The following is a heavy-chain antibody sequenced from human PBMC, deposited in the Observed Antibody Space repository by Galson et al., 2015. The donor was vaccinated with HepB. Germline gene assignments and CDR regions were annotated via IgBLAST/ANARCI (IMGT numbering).Heavy chain of an antibody. Sequence: SLRLSCAASGFTFSSYTMNWVRQAPGKGLEWVSSISSSSSYIYYADSVKGRFTISRDNAKNSLYLQMSSLTAEDTAVYYCARDSNVNWFDPWGQGTLVIVSS. J-gene: IGHJ5*02. CDR1: GFTFSSYT. CDR2: ISSSSSYI. CDR3: ARDSNVNWFDP. V-gene: IGHV3-21*01. D-gene: IGHD6-13*01.